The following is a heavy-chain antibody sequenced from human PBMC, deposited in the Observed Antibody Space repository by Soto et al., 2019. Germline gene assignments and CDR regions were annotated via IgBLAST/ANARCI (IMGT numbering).Heavy chain of an antibody. V-gene: IGHV3-66*01. CDR3: ARAYSGSLNWFDP. J-gene: IGHJ5*02. CDR2: IYSGGST. Sequence: EVQLVESGGGLVQPGVSLRLSCAASGFTVSNNYMTWVRQAPGKGLEWVSIIYSGGSTYYADSVKCRFTISRDNSKNTLYLQMNSLRAEDTAVYYCARAYSGSLNWFDPWGQGTLVTVSS. CDR1: GFTVSNNY. D-gene: IGHD2-21*01.